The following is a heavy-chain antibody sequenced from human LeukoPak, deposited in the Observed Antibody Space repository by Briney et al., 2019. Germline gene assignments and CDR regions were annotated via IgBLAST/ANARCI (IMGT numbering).Heavy chain of an antibody. D-gene: IGHD6-19*01. CDR2: ISWNSGNI. Sequence: GGSLRLSCAASGFTFDDDAMHWVRQAPGKGLEWVSGISWNSGNIGYADSVKGRFTISRDNVKNSLYLQMNSLRAEDTAVYYCARDHTHIAVAGPYFDYWGQGTLVTVSS. CDR3: ARDHTHIAVAGPYFDY. J-gene: IGHJ4*02. CDR1: GFTFDDDA. V-gene: IGHV3-9*01.